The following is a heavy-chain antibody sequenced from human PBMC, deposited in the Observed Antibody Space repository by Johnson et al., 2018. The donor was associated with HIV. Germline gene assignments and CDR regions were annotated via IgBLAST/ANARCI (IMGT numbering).Heavy chain of an antibody. CDR1: GFTVSSNY. CDR2: IYSGGST. D-gene: IGHD6-13*01. J-gene: IGHJ3*02. CDR3: AKDLYSSSWTNDAFDI. Sequence: VQLVESGGGVVQPGGSLRLSCAASGFTVSSNYMSWVRQAPGKGLEWVSVIYSGGSTYYADSVKGRFTISRDNSKNTLYLQMNRLRAEDTAVYYCAKDLYSSSWTNDAFDIWGQGTMVTVSS. V-gene: IGHV3-66*01.